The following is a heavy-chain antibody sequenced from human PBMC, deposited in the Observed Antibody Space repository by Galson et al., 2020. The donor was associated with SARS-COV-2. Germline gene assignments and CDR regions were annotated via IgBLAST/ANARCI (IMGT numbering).Heavy chain of an antibody. V-gene: IGHV6-1*01. CDR1: GDSVSSNRVS. D-gene: IGHD6-6*01. CDR2: TYYTSQWNT. J-gene: IGHJ3*01. Sequence: LTCAISGDSVSSNRVSWNWIRQSPSRGLEWLGRTYYTSQWNTDYAVSVKRRITINPDTSKNQVSLQLTSVTPEDTAVYYCVRREYSGPSGGLGRWGQGRMVTGSS. CDR3: VRREYSGPSGGLGR.